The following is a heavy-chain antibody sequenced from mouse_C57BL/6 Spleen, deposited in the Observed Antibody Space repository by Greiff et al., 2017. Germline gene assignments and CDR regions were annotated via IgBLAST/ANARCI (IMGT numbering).Heavy chain of an antibody. CDR2: INPNNGGT. Sequence: VHVKQSGPELVKPGASVKMSCKASGYTFTDYNMHWVKQSHGKSLEWIGYINPNNGGTSYNQKFKGKATLTVNKSSSTAYMELRSLTSEDSAVYYCARRTTVPWYFDVWGTGTTVTVSS. CDR1: GYTFTDYN. J-gene: IGHJ1*03. CDR3: ARRTTVPWYFDV. D-gene: IGHD1-1*01. V-gene: IGHV1-22*01.